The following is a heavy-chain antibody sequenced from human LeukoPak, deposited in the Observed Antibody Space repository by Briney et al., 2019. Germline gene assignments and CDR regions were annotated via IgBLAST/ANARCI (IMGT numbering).Heavy chain of an antibody. J-gene: IGHJ5*02. CDR3: ARDHDYDILTGYHGTYWFDP. D-gene: IGHD3-9*01. Sequence: GASVKVSCKASGYTFTGYYMHWVRQAPGQGLEWMGWISAYNGNTNYAQKLQGRVTMTTDTSTSTAYMELRSLRSDDTAVYYCARDHDYDILTGYHGTYWFDPWGQGTLVTVSS. CDR2: ISAYNGNT. CDR1: GYTFTGYY. V-gene: IGHV1-18*04.